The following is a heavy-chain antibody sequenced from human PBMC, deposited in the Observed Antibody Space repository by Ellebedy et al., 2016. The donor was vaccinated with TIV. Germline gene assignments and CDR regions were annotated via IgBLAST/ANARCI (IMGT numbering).Heavy chain of an antibody. Sequence: GESLKISCAASGFAFSTFSLHWVRPAPGKGMEWVSSLSSSGAYRYHADSMEGRFTISRDKAKNSLYLQKNSLRADDTAVYYCAREKSGHKWNDGFDSWGQGTLVTVSS. CDR3: AREKSGHKWNDGFDS. CDR2: LSSSGAYR. D-gene: IGHD1-1*01. V-gene: IGHV3-21*01. CDR1: GFAFSTFS. J-gene: IGHJ4*02.